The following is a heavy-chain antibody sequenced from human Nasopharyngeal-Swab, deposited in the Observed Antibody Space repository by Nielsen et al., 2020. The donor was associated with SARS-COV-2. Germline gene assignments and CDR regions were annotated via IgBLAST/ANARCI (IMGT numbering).Heavy chain of an antibody. CDR3: ARGATIFGVVAYGMDV. Sequence: SETLSLTCTVSGGSVSSGSYYWSWIRQPPGKGLEWIGYIYYSGSTNYNPSLKSRATISVDTSKNQFSLKLSSVTAADTAVYYCARGATIFGVVAYGMDVWGQGTTVTVSS. D-gene: IGHD3-3*01. J-gene: IGHJ6*02. CDR1: GGSVSSGSYY. CDR2: IYYSGST. V-gene: IGHV4-61*01.